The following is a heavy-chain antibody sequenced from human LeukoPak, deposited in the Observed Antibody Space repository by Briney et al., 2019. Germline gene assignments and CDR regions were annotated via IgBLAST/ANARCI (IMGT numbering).Heavy chain of an antibody. CDR1: GFTLSNYW. CDR3: ARHYDILTAYHASFDY. Sequence: PGGSLRLSCVASGFTLSNYWMSWVRQTPGKGLEWVANIKQDGSEQYYVESVKGRFTISRDNAKNSLCLQMNSLRAEDTAVYYCARHYDILTAYHASFDYWGQGTLVTVSS. V-gene: IGHV3-7*01. D-gene: IGHD3-9*01. J-gene: IGHJ4*02. CDR2: IKQDGSEQ.